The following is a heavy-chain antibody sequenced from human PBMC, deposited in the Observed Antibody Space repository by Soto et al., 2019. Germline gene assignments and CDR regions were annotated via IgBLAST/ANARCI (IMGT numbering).Heavy chain of an antibody. CDR2: INHSGST. D-gene: IGHD2-2*01. Sequence: SETLSLTCAVYGGSFSGYYWSWIRQPPGKGLEWIGGINHSGSTNYNPSLKSRVTISVDTSKNQFSLKLSSVTAADTAVYYCARAYCSSTSCSRSSGWFDPWGQGTLVTVSS. CDR1: GGSFSGYY. CDR3: ARAYCSSTSCSRSSGWFDP. V-gene: IGHV4-34*01. J-gene: IGHJ5*02.